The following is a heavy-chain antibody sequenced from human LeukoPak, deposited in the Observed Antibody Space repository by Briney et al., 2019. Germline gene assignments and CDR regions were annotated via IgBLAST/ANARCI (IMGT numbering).Heavy chain of an antibody. CDR3: ARGYNWNDAPLFDY. CDR1: GFSLTTSAMS. Sequence: SGPALVKPTQTLTLTCTFSGFSLTTSAMSVSWIRQPPGKALEWLAHIDWDDDKYYSTSLKTRLTISKDTSKNQVVLTMTNMAPVDTATYYCARGYNWNDAPLFDYWGQGTVVTVSS. J-gene: IGHJ4*02. CDR2: IDWDDDK. D-gene: IGHD1-1*01. V-gene: IGHV2-70*01.